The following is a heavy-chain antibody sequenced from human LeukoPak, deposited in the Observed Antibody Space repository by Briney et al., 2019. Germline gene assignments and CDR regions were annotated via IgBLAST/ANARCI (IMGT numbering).Heavy chain of an antibody. CDR3: ARWVLWWSDGDAFDI. D-gene: IGHD2-21*01. J-gene: IGHJ3*02. V-gene: IGHV3-21*04. CDR2: ISSSSSHI. CDR1: GIIFSSYS. Sequence: GGSLRLSCAASGIIFSSYSMNWVRQAPGKGLEWVSSISSSSSHIYYADSMKGRFTISRDNAKNSLYLQMNSLRAEDTAVYYCARWVLWWSDGDAFDIWGQGTMVTVSS.